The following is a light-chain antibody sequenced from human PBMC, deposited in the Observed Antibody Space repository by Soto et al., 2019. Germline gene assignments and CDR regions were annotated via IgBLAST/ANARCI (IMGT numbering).Light chain of an antibody. CDR1: QSVSSSY. J-gene: IGKJ5*01. CDR3: QQYHNWPIT. CDR2: GAS. V-gene: IGKV3-20*01. Sequence: EIVLTQSPGTLSLSPGERATLSCRASQSVSSSYLAWYQQKPGQAPRLLIYGASSRATGIPDRFSGSGSGTDFTLTISSLQSDDFAVYYCQQYHNWPITFGQGTRLEIK.